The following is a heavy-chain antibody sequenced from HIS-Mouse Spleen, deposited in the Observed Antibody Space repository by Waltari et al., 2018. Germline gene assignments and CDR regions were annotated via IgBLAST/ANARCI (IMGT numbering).Heavy chain of an antibody. CDR1: GGSISSSSYY. CDR3: AARTSGSLYYFDY. CDR2: IYYSVST. J-gene: IGHJ4*02. D-gene: IGHD1-26*01. V-gene: IGHV4-39*01. Sequence: QLQLQESGPGLVKPSETLSLTCTVSGGSISSSSYYWDWIRQPPGKGLEWIGSIYYSVSTYYNPSLKSRVTISVDTSKNQFSLKLSSVTAADTAVYYCAARTSGSLYYFDYWGQGTLVTVSS.